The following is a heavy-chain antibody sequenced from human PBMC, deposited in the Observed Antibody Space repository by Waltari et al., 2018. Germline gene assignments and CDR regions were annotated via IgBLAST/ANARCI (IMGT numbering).Heavy chain of an antibody. Sequence: QVQLQESGPGLVKPSETLSLTCTVSGDSISTSNYCWGWVRQPPGKGLEWIAYSCKSGRPFHSPSLKSRVTISVDTPKNQFSLRLSPVTAADTAVYYCVRDGGTGWFDPWGQGTLVTVSS. D-gene: IGHD3-3*01. CDR3: VRDGGTGWFDP. CDR2: SCKSGRP. CDR1: GDSISTSNYC. V-gene: IGHV4-39*07. J-gene: IGHJ5*02.